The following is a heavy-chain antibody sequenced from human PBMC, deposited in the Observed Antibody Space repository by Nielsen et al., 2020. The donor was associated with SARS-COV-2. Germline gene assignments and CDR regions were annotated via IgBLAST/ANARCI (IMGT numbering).Heavy chain of an antibody. CDR3: TTEIDAYYDFWSGYYSSEH. D-gene: IGHD3-3*01. J-gene: IGHJ1*01. Sequence: VRQMPGKGLEWVGRIKSKSDGGTTDYAAPVKGRFTISRDDSRNTLYLQMNSLRTDDTAVYFCTTEIDAYYDFWSGYYSSEHWGQGTLVTVSS. V-gene: IGHV3-15*01. CDR2: IKSKSDGGTT.